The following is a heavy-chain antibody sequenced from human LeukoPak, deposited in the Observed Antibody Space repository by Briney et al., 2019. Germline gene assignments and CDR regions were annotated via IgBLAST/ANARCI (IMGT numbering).Heavy chain of an antibody. D-gene: IGHD3-22*01. J-gene: IGHJ4*02. CDR2: IKSKTDGGTT. CDR3: TTGPPYYYYDSSGYYYVVDY. Sequence: GGSLRLSCAASGFTFSSYAMSWVRQAPGKGLEWVGRIKSKTDGGTTDYAAPVKGRFTISRDDSKNTLYLQMNSLKTEDTAVYYCTTGPPYYYYDSSGYYYVVDYWGQGTLVTVSS. V-gene: IGHV3-15*01. CDR1: GFTFSSYA.